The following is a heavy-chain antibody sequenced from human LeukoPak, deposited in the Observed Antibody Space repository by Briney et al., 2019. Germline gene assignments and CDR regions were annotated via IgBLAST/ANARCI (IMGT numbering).Heavy chain of an antibody. J-gene: IGHJ4*02. CDR2: IKPDGSEK. CDR3: ARGVRWLQSGEPCYFDY. D-gene: IGHD5-24*01. CDR1: GFTFSNYW. Sequence: PGGSLRLSCAASGFTFSNYWMTWFRQTPGKGLEWVGNIKPDGSEKYYVDSVKGRFTISRDNAKNSLFLQMNSLRAEDTAVYYCARGVRWLQSGEPCYFDYWGQGTLVTVSS. V-gene: IGHV3-7*01.